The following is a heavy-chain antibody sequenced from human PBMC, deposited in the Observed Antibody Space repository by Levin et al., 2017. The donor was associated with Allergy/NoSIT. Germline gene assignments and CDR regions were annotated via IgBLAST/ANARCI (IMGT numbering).Heavy chain of an antibody. D-gene: IGHD2-2*01. CDR1: AGSITDYY. Sequence: SQTLSLPCTVSAGSITDYYWSWIRQPPGKGLEWIGYIYHSRTSNYNTSLRSRATIAVDPSKNQLSLKVTSVTAADTAVYYCARALDCSTASCPMAYDSWGQGTLVTVSS. J-gene: IGHJ4*02. CDR2: IYHSRTS. V-gene: IGHV4-59*01. CDR3: ARALDCSTASCPMAYDS.